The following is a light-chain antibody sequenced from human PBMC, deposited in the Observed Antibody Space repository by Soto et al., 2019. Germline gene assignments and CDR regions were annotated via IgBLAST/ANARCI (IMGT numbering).Light chain of an antibody. Sequence: EIVLTQSPGTLSLSPGETATLPCRASQSVSNNYLAWYQQKPGQAPRLLIYGASNRATGIPDRFSGSGSGTDFTLTISRLVPEDFAVYYCQQYGSWWTFGQGTKVDI. CDR1: QSVSNNY. CDR2: GAS. V-gene: IGKV3-20*01. CDR3: QQYGSWWT. J-gene: IGKJ1*01.